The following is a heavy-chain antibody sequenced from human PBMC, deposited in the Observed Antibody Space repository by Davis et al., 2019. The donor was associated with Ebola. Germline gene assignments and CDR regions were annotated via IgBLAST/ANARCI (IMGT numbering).Heavy chain of an antibody. J-gene: IGHJ4*02. Sequence: ASVTVSCQASGGTFSSYSIRWVRQAPGQGLEWMGWISPYNGNTNYAQKLQGRVTMTRDTSTSTAYMELRSLRSDDTAVYYCARGQDTYYYDSSGYYSADYWGQGTLVTVSS. V-gene: IGHV1-18*01. CDR2: ISPYNGNT. CDR3: ARGQDTYYYDSSGYYSADY. D-gene: IGHD3-22*01. CDR1: GGTFSSYS.